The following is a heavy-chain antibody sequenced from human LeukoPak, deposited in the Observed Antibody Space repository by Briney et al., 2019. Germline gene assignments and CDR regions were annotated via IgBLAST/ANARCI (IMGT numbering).Heavy chain of an antibody. CDR2: IYYSGST. CDR3: ARGYCGGDCFGN. J-gene: IGHJ4*02. V-gene: IGHV4-4*02. Sequence: SGTLSLTCAVSGGSISSSNWWSWVRQPPGKGLEWIGYIYYSGSTNYNPSLKSRVTISVDTSKNQFPLKLSSVTAADTAVYYCARGYCGGDCFGNWGQGTLVTVSS. CDR1: GGSISSSNW. D-gene: IGHD2-21*02.